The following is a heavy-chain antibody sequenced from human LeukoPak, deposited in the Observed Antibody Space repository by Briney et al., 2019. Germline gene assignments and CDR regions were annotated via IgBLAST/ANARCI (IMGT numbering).Heavy chain of an antibody. V-gene: IGHV4-39*07. CDR3: ARAKAGPAGYYYYYMDV. CDR1: GGSISSSSYY. J-gene: IGHJ6*03. CDR2: IYYSGIT. D-gene: IGHD3-22*01. Sequence: SETLSLTCTVSGGSISSSSYYWGWTRQPPGKGLEWIGSIYYSGITYYNPSLKSRVTISVDTSKNQFSLKLSSVTAADTAVYYCARAKAGPAGYYYYYMDVWGKGTTVTVS.